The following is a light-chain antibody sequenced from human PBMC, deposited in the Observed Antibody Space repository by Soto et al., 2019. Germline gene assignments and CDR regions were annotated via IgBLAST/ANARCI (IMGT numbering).Light chain of an antibody. V-gene: IGLV2-8*01. J-gene: IGLJ2*01. CDR3: SSYAGSNIGV. Sequence: QSALTQPPSASGSPGQSVTISCPGTSSDVGGYNYVSWYQQHPGKAPKLMIYEVSKRPSGVPDRFSGSKSGNTASLTVSGLQAEDEADYYCSSYAGSNIGVFGGGTKLTVL. CDR2: EVS. CDR1: SSDVGGYNY.